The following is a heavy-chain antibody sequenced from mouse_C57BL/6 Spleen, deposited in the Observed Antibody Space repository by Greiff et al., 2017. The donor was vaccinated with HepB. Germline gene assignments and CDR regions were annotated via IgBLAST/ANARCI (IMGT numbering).Heavy chain of an antibody. CDR3: ARDYYGSSSPY. CDR1: GFTFSDYG. V-gene: IGHV5-17*01. Sequence: EVKLVESGGGLVKPGGSLKLSCAASGFTFSDYGMHWVRQAPEKGLEWVAYISSGSSTIYYADTVKGRFTISRDNAKNTLFLQMTSLRSEDTAVYYCARDYYGSSSPYWGQGTLVTVSA. CDR2: ISSGSSTI. J-gene: IGHJ3*01. D-gene: IGHD1-1*01.